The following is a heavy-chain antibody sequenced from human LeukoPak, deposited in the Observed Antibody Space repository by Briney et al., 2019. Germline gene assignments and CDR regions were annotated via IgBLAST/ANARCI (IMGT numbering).Heavy chain of an antibody. CDR1: GFTFSSYW. J-gene: IGHJ4*02. CDR3: ARDSVSSGWSSDTYYFDY. V-gene: IGHV3-7*03. D-gene: IGHD6-19*01. Sequence: QPGGSLRPSCAASGFTFSSYWMSWVRQAPGKGLEWVANIKEDGSEKYYVDSVKGRFTISRDNAKNSLYLQMNSLRAEDTAVYYCARDSVSSGWSSDTYYFDYWGQGILVTVSS. CDR2: IKEDGSEK.